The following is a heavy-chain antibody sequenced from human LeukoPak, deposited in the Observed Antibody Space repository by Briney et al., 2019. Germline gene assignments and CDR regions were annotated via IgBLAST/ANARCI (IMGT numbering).Heavy chain of an antibody. CDR1: GYTFTSYG. CDR2: ISAYNGNT. Sequence: ASVKVSCKASGYTFTSYGISWVRQAPGQGLEWMGWISAYNGNTKYAQKLQGRVTMTTDTSTSTAYMELSRLRSEDTAVYYCARGYCSGGSCLTYNWFDPWGQGTLVTVSS. CDR3: ARGYCSGGSCLTYNWFDP. V-gene: IGHV1-18*01. J-gene: IGHJ5*02. D-gene: IGHD2-15*01.